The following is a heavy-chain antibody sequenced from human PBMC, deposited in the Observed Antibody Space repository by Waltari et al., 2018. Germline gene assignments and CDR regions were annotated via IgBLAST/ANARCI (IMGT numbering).Heavy chain of an antibody. J-gene: IGHJ6*02. V-gene: IGHV3-33*01. CDR3: ARESSGMDA. CDR1: GFTFSNYG. CDR2: IWADGSHI. Sequence: QVQLVESGGGVVQPGRSLRLSCEVSGFTFSNYGMHWVRQAPGKGLEGVAVIWADGSHIFYGDSVKGRFTISRDNSKNTLFLQMNSLRAEDTAVYYCARESSGMDAWGRGTTVTVSS.